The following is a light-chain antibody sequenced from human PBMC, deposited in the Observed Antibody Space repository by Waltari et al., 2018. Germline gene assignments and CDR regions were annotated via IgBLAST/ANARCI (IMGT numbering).Light chain of an antibody. CDR1: TPNIQVNT. J-gene: IGLJ3*02. CDR2: TND. Sequence: QSVLTQPPSASGTPGQRVTISCSGSTPNIQVNTVNWYQHLPGSAPKLLIYTNDQRPSGVPDRFSGAKSGTSASLAISGLQSDDEGHYYCATWDDRLNGWVFGGGTKLTVL. CDR3: ATWDDRLNGWV. V-gene: IGLV1-44*01.